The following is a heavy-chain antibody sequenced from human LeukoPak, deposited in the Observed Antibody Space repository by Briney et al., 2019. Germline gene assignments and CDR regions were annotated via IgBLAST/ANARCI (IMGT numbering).Heavy chain of an antibody. V-gene: IGHV5-51*01. CDR3: AKVPNWNYLWFDP. Sequence: GESLKISCKGSGYRFTSYWIGWVRPMPGKGLEWMGIIYPGDSDTRYSPSFQGQVTISADKSISTAYLQWSSPKASDTAMYYCAKVPNWNYLWFDPWGQGTLVTVSS. CDR1: GYRFTSYW. CDR2: IYPGDSDT. D-gene: IGHD1-7*01. J-gene: IGHJ5*02.